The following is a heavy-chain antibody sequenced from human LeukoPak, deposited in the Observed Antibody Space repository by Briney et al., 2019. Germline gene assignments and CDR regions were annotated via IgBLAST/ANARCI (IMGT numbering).Heavy chain of an antibody. D-gene: IGHD5-18*01. Sequence: SETLSLTCAIYGGSFSGYSWTWIRQPPGKGLEWIGEISHFGSTKYIPSLESRVSLSLDTSKNQFSLKLSSVTAADTAVYYCARTTEGAYTYGYFYYYYMDVWGKGTTVTISS. V-gene: IGHV4-34*01. CDR1: GGSFSGYS. CDR2: ISHFGST. J-gene: IGHJ6*03. CDR3: ARTTEGAYTYGYFYYYYMDV.